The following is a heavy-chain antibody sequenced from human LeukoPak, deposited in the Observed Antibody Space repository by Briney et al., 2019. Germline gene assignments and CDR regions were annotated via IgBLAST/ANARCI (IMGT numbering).Heavy chain of an antibody. J-gene: IGHJ4*02. V-gene: IGHV3-7*03. D-gene: IGHD2-15*01. CDR1: GFTFSSYW. Sequence: GGSLRLSCAASGFTFSSYWMSWVRQPPGKGLEWVANINERGTEEHYVDSVKGRFTISRDNAMNSLYLQMNSLTGEDTAVYYCASGGHVGYWGQGTLVTVSS. CDR2: INERGTEE. CDR3: ASGGHVGY.